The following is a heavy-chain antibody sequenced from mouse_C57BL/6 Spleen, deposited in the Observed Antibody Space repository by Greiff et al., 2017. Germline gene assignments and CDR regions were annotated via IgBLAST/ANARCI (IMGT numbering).Heavy chain of an antibody. J-gene: IGHJ1*03. D-gene: IGHD4-1*01. V-gene: IGHV1-64*01. Sequence: QVQLQQPGAELVKPGASVKLSCKASGYTFTSYWMHWVKQRPGQGLEWIGMIHPNSGSTNYNEKFKSKATLTVDKSSSTAYMQLSILASEDSAVYYCATQTGTEWYFDVWGTGTTVTVSS. CDR1: GYTFTSYW. CDR3: ATQTGTEWYFDV. CDR2: IHPNSGST.